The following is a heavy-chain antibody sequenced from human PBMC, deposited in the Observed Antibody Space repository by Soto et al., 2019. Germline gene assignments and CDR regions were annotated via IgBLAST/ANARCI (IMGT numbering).Heavy chain of an antibody. V-gene: IGHV3-21*01. J-gene: IGHJ4*02. CDR2: ISSSSSYI. CDR3: ARDGSQLVRGVEVY. Sequence: EVQLVESGGGLVKPGGSLRLSCAASGFTFSSYSMNWVRQAPGKGLEWVSSISSSSSYIYYADSVKGRFTISRDNAKNSLYLQMNSLRAEDTAVYYCARDGSQLVRGVEVYWGQGTLVTVSS. CDR1: GFTFSSYS. D-gene: IGHD6-13*01.